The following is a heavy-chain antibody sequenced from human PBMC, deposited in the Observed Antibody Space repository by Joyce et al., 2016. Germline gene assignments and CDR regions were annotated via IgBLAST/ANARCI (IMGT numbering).Heavy chain of an antibody. CDR3: ARERRDFWSGYYTSDIDY. Sequence: QVQLVQSGAEVKKPGASVKVSCKASGYTYSGYYMHWVRQSPGQGLEWMGWVNPKSGDTDYSKKFQGRVTMSRDTSISTAYMELSRLRSDDTAVYFCARERRDFWSGYYTSDIDYWGQGTLVTVSS. J-gene: IGHJ4*02. CDR1: GYTYSGYY. V-gene: IGHV1-2*02. CDR2: VNPKSGDT. D-gene: IGHD3-3*01.